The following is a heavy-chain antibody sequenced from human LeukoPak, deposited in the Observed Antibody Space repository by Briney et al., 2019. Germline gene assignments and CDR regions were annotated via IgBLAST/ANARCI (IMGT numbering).Heavy chain of an antibody. CDR2: IYYSGST. D-gene: IGHD5-24*01. Sequence: SETLSLTCTVSGGSISSGGYYWSWIRQHPGKGLEWIGYIYYSGSTYYNPSLKSRVTISVDTSKNQFSLKLSSVTAADTAVYYCATSRRDGYNLGVYYFDYWGQGTLVTVSS. CDR3: ATSRRDGYNLGVYYFDY. CDR1: GGSISSGGYY. J-gene: IGHJ4*02. V-gene: IGHV4-31*03.